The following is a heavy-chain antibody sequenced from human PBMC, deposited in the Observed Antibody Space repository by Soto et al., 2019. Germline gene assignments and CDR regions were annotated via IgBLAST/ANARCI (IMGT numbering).Heavy chain of an antibody. CDR3: ARDRPGYCSGGSCPNWFDP. CDR1: GYTFTSYG. D-gene: IGHD2-15*01. CDR2: ISAYNGNT. J-gene: IGHJ5*02. Sequence: GASVKVSCKASGYTFTSYGISWVRQAPGQGLEWMGWISAYNGNTNYAQKLQGRVTMTTDTSTSTAYMELRSLRSDDTAVYYCARDRPGYCSGGSCPNWFDPWGQGTLVTVSS. V-gene: IGHV1-18*01.